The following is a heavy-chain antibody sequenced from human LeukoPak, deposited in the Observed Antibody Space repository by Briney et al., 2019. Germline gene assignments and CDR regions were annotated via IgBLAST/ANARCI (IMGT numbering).Heavy chain of an antibody. D-gene: IGHD4-11*01. J-gene: IGHJ6*03. CDR3: ARYTVTSYYYYYMDV. Sequence: TSETLSLTCTVSGGSISSYYWSWIRQPPGKGLEGIGYIYTSGSTNYNTSLKSRVTISVDTSKNQFSLKLSSVTAADTAVYYCARYTVTSYYYYYMDVWGKGTTVTVSS. V-gene: IGHV4-4*09. CDR2: IYTSGST. CDR1: GGSISSYY.